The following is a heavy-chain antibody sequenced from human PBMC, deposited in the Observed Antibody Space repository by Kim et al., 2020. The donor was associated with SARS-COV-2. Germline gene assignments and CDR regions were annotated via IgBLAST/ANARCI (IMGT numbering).Heavy chain of an antibody. CDR2: IYYSGST. Sequence: SETLSLTCTVSGGSISSYYWSWIRQPPGKGLEWIGYIYYSGSTNYNPSLKSRVTISVDTSKNQFSLKLSSVTAADTAVYYCARDRGTGYSSGWYAFDIWGQGTMVTVSS. D-gene: IGHD6-19*01. CDR1: GGSISSYY. V-gene: IGHV4-59*01. CDR3: ARDRGTGYSSGWYAFDI. J-gene: IGHJ3*02.